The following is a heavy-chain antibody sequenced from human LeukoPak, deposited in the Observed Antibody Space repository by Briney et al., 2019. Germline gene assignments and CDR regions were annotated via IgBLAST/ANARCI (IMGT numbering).Heavy chain of an antibody. V-gene: IGHV4-4*07. J-gene: IGHJ3*02. D-gene: IGHD6-13*01. CDR2: IYTSGST. CDR3: ARGGQQLVVEAFDI. Sequence: SETLSLTCTVSGGSISSYYWSWIRQPAGKGLEWIGRIYTSGSTNYNTSLKSRVTMSVDTSKNQFSLKLSSVTAADTAVYYCARGGQQLVVEAFDIWGQGTMVTVSS. CDR1: GGSISSYY.